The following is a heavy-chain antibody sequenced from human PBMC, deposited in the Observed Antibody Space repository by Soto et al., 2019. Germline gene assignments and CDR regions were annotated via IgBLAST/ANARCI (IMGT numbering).Heavy chain of an antibody. D-gene: IGHD5-12*01. V-gene: IGHV3-48*03. J-gene: IGHJ5*02. CDR2: ISSSGSTI. CDR1: GFTFSSYE. CDR3: AREGSAATIAPANNWFDP. Sequence: EVQLVESGGGLVQPGGSLRLSCAASGFTFSSYEMNWVRQAPGKGLEWVSYISSSGSTIYYADSVKGRFTISRDNAKNSLYLQMNSLRAEDTAVYYCAREGSAATIAPANNWFDPWGQGTLVTVSS.